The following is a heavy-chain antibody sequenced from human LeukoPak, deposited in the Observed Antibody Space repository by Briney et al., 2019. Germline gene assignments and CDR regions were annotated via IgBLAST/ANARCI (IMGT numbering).Heavy chain of an antibody. V-gene: IGHV3-15*01. J-gene: IGHJ6*03. CDR3: ATRYGSGGLRAAYYYHYYMDV. Sequence: KSGGSLRLSCAASGFTLNNAWMSWVRQVPGKGLGWVGRIKSKTDGGTIDFAAPVKGRFTISRDDSRNTLYLQMNSLKTEDTALYYCATRYGSGGLRAAYYYHYYMDVWGKGTTVTVSS. CDR2: IKSKTDGGTI. D-gene: IGHD3-10*01. CDR1: GFTLNNAW.